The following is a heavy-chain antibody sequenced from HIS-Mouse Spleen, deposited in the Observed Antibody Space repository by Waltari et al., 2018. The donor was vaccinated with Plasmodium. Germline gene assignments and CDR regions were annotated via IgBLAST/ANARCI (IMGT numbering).Heavy chain of an antibody. Sequence: EVQLVESGGGLVQPGGSLRLSCAASGFTFSSYSMNWVRQAPGKGREWVSYSSSSSTIYYADSGKGRFTISRDNAKNSLYLQMNSLRAEDTAVYYCARVNSGSYYWFDPWGQGTLVTVSS. J-gene: IGHJ5*02. D-gene: IGHD1-26*01. CDR3: ARVNSGSYYWFDP. CDR2: SSSSSTI. V-gene: IGHV3-48*01. CDR1: GFTFSSYS.